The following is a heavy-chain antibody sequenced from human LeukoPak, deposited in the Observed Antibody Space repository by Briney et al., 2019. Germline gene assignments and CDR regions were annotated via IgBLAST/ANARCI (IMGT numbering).Heavy chain of an antibody. CDR1: GFTFSNYW. CDR3: IREQTSINNFGMDV. Sequence: GGSLRLSCAASGFTFSNYWMHWVRQAPGKGLFWVSHIDSDGSRTDYADSVKGRFTISRDNAKNTLHLQMNSLRVEDTAVYYCIREQTSINNFGMDVWGKGTTVTVSS. D-gene: IGHD1/OR15-1a*01. V-gene: IGHV3-74*01. CDR2: IDSDGSRT. J-gene: IGHJ6*04.